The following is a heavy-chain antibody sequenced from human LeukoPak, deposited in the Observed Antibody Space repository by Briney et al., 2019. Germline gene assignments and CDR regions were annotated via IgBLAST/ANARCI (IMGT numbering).Heavy chain of an antibody. CDR1: GFSLSTSEVS. Sequence: SGPTLVKPTQTLTLTCTFSGFSLSTSEVSVGWIRQPPGKALEWLALIYWDDDKRYSPSLKSRLTITKDTSKNQVVLTMTNKDPVDTATDYCVLIGYGFLWGQGTLVTVSS. J-gene: IGHJ4*02. D-gene: IGHD3-10*01. CDR3: VLIGYGFL. CDR2: IYWDDDK. V-gene: IGHV2-5*02.